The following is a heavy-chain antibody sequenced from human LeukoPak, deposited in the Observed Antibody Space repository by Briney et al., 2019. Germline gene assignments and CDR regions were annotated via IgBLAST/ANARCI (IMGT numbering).Heavy chain of an antibody. D-gene: IGHD1-26*01. CDR2: IDSDGTNT. V-gene: IGHV3-74*01. J-gene: IGHJ4*02. CDR1: GFTFSSYW. Sequence: GGSLRLSCAASGFTFSSYWIHWVRQAPGKGLVWVSDIDSDGTNTNYADSVKGRFTISRDNAKHTVYLQMSSLRAEDTAVYYCARGGNYVQEAFDYWGQGTPVTVSS. CDR3: ARGGNYVQEAFDY.